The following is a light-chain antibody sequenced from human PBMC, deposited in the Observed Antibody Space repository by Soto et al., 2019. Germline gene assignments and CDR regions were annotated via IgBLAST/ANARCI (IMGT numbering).Light chain of an antibody. J-gene: IGLJ2*01. CDR3: SSFTGSSLP. Sequence: QSALTQPASVSGSPGQSITISCTGSSSDVGGSNSVSWYQHHPGRAPRLMIYDVINRPSGVSDRFSGSKSGNTASLTISGLQTEDEADYYCSSFTGSSLPFGGGTKSPS. CDR1: SSDVGGSNS. CDR2: DVI. V-gene: IGLV2-14*03.